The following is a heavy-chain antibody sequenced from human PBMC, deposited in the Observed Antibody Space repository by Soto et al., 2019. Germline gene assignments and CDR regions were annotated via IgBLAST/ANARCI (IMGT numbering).Heavy chain of an antibody. CDR3: ARVDLRGSH. Sequence: SETLSLTCTVSGGSISSYYWSWIRQPPGKGLEWIGYIYYSGSSNYNPSLKSRVTISVDTSKNQFSLKLSSVTAADTAVYYCARVDLRGSHWGQGTLVTVSS. J-gene: IGHJ4*02. CDR1: GGSISSYY. V-gene: IGHV4-59*01. CDR2: IYYSGSS.